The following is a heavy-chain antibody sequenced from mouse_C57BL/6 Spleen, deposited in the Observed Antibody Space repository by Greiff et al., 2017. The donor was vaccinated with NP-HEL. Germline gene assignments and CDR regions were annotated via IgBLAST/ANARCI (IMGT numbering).Heavy chain of an antibody. V-gene: IGHV1-55*01. CDR1: GYTFTSYW. J-gene: IGHJ2*01. D-gene: IGHD2-4*01. Sequence: QVQLQQPGAELVKPGASVKMSCKASGYTFTSYWITWVKQRPGQGLEWIGDIYPGSGSTNYNEKFKSKATLTVDTSSSTAYMQLSSLTSEDSAVYYCARRSGYDYDGDYFDYWGQGTTLTVSS. CDR2: IYPGSGST. CDR3: ARRSGYDYDGDYFDY.